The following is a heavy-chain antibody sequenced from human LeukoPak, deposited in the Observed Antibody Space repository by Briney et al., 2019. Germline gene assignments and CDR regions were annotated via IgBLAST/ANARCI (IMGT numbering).Heavy chain of an antibody. CDR3: AKGATSTWYPYFDY. J-gene: IGHJ4*02. Sequence: GRSLRLSCAASGFTFDDYGMHWVRQVQGKGLEWVSGITWNSGSLIYVDSVKGRFTISRDNAKNSLYLQMNSLRPEDTALYYCAKGATSTWYPYFDYWGQGILVTVSS. CDR2: ITWNSGSL. CDR1: GFTFDDYG. V-gene: IGHV3-9*01. D-gene: IGHD6-13*01.